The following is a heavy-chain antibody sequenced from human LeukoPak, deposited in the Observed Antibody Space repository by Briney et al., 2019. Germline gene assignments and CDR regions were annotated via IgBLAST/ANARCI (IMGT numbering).Heavy chain of an antibody. Sequence: PSETLSLTCAVYGGSFSGYYWSWIRQPPGKGLEWIGEINHSGSTNYNPSLKSRVTISVDTSKNQFSLKLSSVTAADTAVYYCARVAPPQSIVVVPAARKYYYYYYMDVWGKGTTVTVSS. V-gene: IGHV4-34*01. J-gene: IGHJ6*03. CDR2: INHSGST. CDR3: ARVAPPQSIVVVPAARKYYYYYYMDV. CDR1: GGSFSGYY. D-gene: IGHD2-2*01.